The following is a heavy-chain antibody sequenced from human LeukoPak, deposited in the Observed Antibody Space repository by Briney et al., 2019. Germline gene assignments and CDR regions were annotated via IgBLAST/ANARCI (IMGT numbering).Heavy chain of an antibody. V-gene: IGHV4-34*01. CDR2: INHSGST. Sequence: SETLSLTCAVYGGSFSGYYWSWIRQPPGKGLEWIGEINHSGSTNYNPSLKSRVTISVDTSKNQFSLKLSSVTAADTAVYYCAMNLRYCSSTSCSWGLYYYYYMDVWGKGTTVTVSS. CDR3: AMNLRYCSSTSCSWGLYYYYYMDV. D-gene: IGHD2-2*01. CDR1: GGSFSGYY. J-gene: IGHJ6*03.